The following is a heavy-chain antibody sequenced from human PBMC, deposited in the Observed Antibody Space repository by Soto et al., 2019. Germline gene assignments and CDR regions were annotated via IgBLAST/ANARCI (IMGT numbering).Heavy chain of an antibody. CDR2: ISYDGSNK. V-gene: IGHV3-30-3*01. CDR1: GFTFSSYA. J-gene: IGHJ6*02. Sequence: GGSLRLSCAASGFTFSSYAMHWVRQAPGKGLEWVAVISYDGSNKYYADSVKGRFTISRDNSKNTLYLQMNSLRAEDTAVYYCAKDEGALAYYDFWSGYYTYYGMDVWGQGTTVTVS. CDR3: AKDEGALAYYDFWSGYYTYYGMDV. D-gene: IGHD3-3*01.